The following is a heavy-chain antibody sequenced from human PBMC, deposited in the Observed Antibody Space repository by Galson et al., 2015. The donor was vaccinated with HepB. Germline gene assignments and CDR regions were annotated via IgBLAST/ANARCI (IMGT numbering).Heavy chain of an antibody. CDR2: TSAYNGNS. CDR3: TRDLGTYHDDSGRFFDF. V-gene: IGHV1-18*04. J-gene: IGHJ4*02. Sequence: SVKVSCKASGYTFTSYGISWVRQAPGQGFEWMGWTSAYNGNSHYAQKVQGRVTMTTDTSTSTAHMELRSLRSDDTAVYYCTRDLGTYHDDSGRFFDFWGQGTPVTVSS. CDR1: GYTFTSYG. D-gene: IGHD3-22*01.